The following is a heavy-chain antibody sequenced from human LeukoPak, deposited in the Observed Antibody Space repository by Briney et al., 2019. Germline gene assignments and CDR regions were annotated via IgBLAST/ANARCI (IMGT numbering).Heavy chain of an antibody. CDR2: IYPDDSDT. CDR3: ASRCSTISCPFDY. CDR1: GNSFTSNW. D-gene: IGHD2-2*01. Sequence: GESLKISCKGSGNSFTSNWIGWVRQMPGKGLEWVGIIYPDDSDTRYSPSFQGQVTISADKSISPAYLQWSSLKASDTAMYYCASRCSTISCPFDYWGQGTLVTVSS. V-gene: IGHV5-51*01. J-gene: IGHJ4*02.